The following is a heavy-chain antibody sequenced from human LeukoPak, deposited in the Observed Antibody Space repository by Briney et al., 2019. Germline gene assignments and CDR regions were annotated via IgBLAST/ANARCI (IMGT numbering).Heavy chain of an antibody. CDR2: IYYSGST. D-gene: IGHD1-14*01. CDR3: ARDGRIGEGFDY. J-gene: IGHJ4*02. V-gene: IGHV4-39*07. CDR1: GGSISSSSYY. Sequence: SETLSLTCTVSGGSISSSSYYWGWIRQPPGKGLEWIGSIYYSGSTYYNPSLKSRVTISVDTSKNQFSLKLSSVTAADTAVYYCARDGRIGEGFDYWGQGTLVTVSS.